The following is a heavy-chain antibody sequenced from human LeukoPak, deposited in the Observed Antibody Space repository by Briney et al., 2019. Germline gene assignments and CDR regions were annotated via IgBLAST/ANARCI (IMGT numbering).Heavy chain of an antibody. V-gene: IGHV4-34*01. J-gene: IGHJ3*02. CDR1: GDSISSSHYY. Sequence: PSETLSLTCAVSGDSISSSHYYWSWIRQPPGKGLEWIGEINHSGSTNYNPSLKSRVTISVDTSKNQFSLKLSSVTAADTAVYYCARISRPSGWYGRGAFDIWGQGTMVTVSS. CDR2: INHSGST. D-gene: IGHD6-19*01. CDR3: ARISRPSGWYGRGAFDI.